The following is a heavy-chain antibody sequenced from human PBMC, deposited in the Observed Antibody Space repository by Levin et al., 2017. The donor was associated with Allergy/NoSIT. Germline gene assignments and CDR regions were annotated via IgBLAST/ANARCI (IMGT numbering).Heavy chain of an antibody. V-gene: IGHV3-43D*04. CDR2: ISWDGGST. CDR3: AKAHDSDLAYYYGMDV. Sequence: GGSLRLSCAASGFTFDDYAMHWVRQAPGKGLEWVSLISWDGGSTYYADSVKGRFTISRDNSKNSLYLQMNSLRAEDTALYYCAKAHDSDLAYYYGMDVWGQGTTVTVSS. J-gene: IGHJ6*02. CDR1: GFTFDDYA. D-gene: IGHD1-1*01.